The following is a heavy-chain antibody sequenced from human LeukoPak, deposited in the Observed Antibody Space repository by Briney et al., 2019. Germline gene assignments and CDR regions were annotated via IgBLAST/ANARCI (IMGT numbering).Heavy chain of an antibody. V-gene: IGHV3-48*03. Sequence: GRSLRLSCAASGFTFSSYEMNWVRQAPGKGLEWVSYISSSGSTIYYADSVKGRFTISRDNAKNSLYLQMNSLIAEDTAVYYCARGGYSYGFGDYYYYMDVWGKGTTVTISS. CDR3: ARGGYSYGFGDYYYYMDV. CDR2: ISSSGSTI. CDR1: GFTFSSYE. J-gene: IGHJ6*03. D-gene: IGHD5-18*01.